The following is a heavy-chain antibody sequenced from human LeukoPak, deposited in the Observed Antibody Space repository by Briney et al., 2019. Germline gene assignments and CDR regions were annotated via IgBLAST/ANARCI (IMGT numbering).Heavy chain of an antibody. CDR3: AKDPYRVIVATGNYLDP. CDR1: GFTFNSYW. D-gene: IGHD2-21*01. Sequence: GGSLRLSCAASGFTFNSYWMSWVRQAPGKGLEWVANIKQDGSEKYYVDSVKGRFTISRDNAKNSVYLQMNSLRAEDTAVYYCAKDPYRVIVATGNYLDPWGQGTLVTVSS. V-gene: IGHV3-7*01. CDR2: IKQDGSEK. J-gene: IGHJ5*02.